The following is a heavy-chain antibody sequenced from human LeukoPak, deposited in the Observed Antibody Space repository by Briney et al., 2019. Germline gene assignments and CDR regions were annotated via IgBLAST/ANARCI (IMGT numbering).Heavy chain of an antibody. CDR1: GGSISSSSYY. J-gene: IGHJ4*02. Sequence: SETLSLTCTVSGGSISSSSYYWGWIRQPPGKGLGWIGNIYYSGSTYYNPSLKSRVTISVATSKNQFSLKLSSVTAADTAVYYCARLRLGDYYFDYWGQGTLVTVSS. CDR3: ARLRLGDYYFDY. V-gene: IGHV4-39*01. D-gene: IGHD4/OR15-4a*01. CDR2: IYYSGST.